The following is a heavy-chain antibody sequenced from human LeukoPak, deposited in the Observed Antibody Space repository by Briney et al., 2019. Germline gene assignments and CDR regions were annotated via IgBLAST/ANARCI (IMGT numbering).Heavy chain of an antibody. J-gene: IGHJ4*02. CDR3: ARDPSYSSGWGNYYFDY. CDR2: IIPILGIA. D-gene: IGHD6-19*01. Sequence: GSSVKVSCKASGGTFSSYAISWVRQAPGQGLEWMGRIIPILGIANYAQKFQGRVTITADKSTSTAYMELSSLRSEDTAVYYCARDPSYSSGWGNYYFDYRGQGTLVTVSS. V-gene: IGHV1-69*04. CDR1: GGTFSSYA.